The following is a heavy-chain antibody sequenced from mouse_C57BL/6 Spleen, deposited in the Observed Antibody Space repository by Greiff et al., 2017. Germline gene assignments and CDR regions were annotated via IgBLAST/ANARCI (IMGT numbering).Heavy chain of an antibody. J-gene: IGHJ2*01. CDR3: TRRGSNYFDY. V-gene: IGHV1-15*01. Sequence: QVQLKESGAELVRPGASVTLSCKASGYTFTDYEMHWVKQTPVHGLEWIGAIDPETGGTAYNQKFKGKAILTADKSSSTAYMELRSLTSEDSAVYYCTRRGSNYFDYWGQGTTLTVSS. D-gene: IGHD5-1*01. CDR2: IDPETGGT. CDR1: GYTFTDYE.